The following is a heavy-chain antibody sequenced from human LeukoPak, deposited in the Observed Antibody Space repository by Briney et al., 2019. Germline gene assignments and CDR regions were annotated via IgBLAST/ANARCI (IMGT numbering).Heavy chain of an antibody. CDR1: GGSISSYY. Sequence: SETLSLTCTVSGGSISSYYWSWIRQPPGKGLEWIGSIYYSGSTYYNPSLKSRVTISVDTSKNQFSLKLSSVTAADTAVYYCARQDTLGTTLFDYWGQGTLVTVS. V-gene: IGHV4-39*01. CDR3: ARQDTLGTTLFDY. D-gene: IGHD1/OR15-1a*01. CDR2: IYYSGST. J-gene: IGHJ4*02.